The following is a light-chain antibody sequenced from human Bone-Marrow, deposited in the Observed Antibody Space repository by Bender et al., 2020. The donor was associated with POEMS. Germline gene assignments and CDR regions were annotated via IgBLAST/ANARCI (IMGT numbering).Light chain of an antibody. J-gene: IGLJ3*02. CDR1: SSDVGSYDL. V-gene: IGLV2-14*02. Sequence: QSALTQPASVSGSPGQSITISCTGTSSDVGSYDLVSWYQQHPDKAPKLLIYEGTQRPSGVSDRFSGSKSGNSASLAISGLQSEDEADYYCAVWDDSLNGWVFGGGTKLTVL. CDR3: AVWDDSLNGWV. CDR2: EGT.